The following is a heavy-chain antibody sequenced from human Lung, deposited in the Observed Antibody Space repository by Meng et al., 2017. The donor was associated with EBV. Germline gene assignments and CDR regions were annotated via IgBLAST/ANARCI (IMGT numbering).Heavy chain of an antibody. CDR2: IYYTGSS. Sequence: QVLLQDVGPGLVQPSQTLSLTCTVSGGSVISGGYYWSWIRQQPGKGPEWIGYIYYTGSSFYNPSLKSRVTISVDTSKNQFSLNLSSVTAADTAVYYCANAGRFGESLGDYWGQGILVTVSS. CDR3: ANAGRFGESLGDY. CDR1: GGSVISGGYY. J-gene: IGHJ4*02. D-gene: IGHD3-10*01. V-gene: IGHV4-31*03.